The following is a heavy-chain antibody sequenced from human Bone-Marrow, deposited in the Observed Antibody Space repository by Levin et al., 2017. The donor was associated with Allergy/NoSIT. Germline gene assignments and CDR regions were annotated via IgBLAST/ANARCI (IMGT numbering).Heavy chain of an antibody. D-gene: IGHD3-10*01. J-gene: IGHJ4*02. V-gene: IGHV3-64D*06. Sequence: GGSLRLSCSASGFPFSSYAMHWVRQAPGKGLEYVSGISSSGGTTYYADSVKDRFTIARDNSKNTLYLQMSSLRIEDTAVYYCVKDWRDGSGSSWSYFDSWGQGALVTVSS. CDR2: ISSSGGTT. CDR3: VKDWRDGSGSSWSYFDS. CDR1: GFPFSSYA.